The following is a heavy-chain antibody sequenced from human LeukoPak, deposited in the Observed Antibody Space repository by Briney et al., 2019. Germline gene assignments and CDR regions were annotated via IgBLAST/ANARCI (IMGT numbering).Heavy chain of an antibody. CDR1: GFPFSTYS. V-gene: IGHV3-21*01. Sequence: PGGSLRLSCAGSGFPFSTYSMSWVRQAPGKGLEWVSSISSSSSYIYNADSMKGRFTISRDDAKNSLFLQMNSLRAEDTAVYYCARDSAQPYFSYTSSWPHYFDYWGQGTLVTVSS. CDR2: ISSSSSYI. J-gene: IGHJ4*02. CDR3: ARDSAQPYFSYTSSWPHYFDY. D-gene: IGHD6-13*01.